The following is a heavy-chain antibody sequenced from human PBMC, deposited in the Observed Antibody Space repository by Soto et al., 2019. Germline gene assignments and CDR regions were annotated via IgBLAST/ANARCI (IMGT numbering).Heavy chain of an antibody. Sequence: QVQLVESGGGLVKPGGSLRLSCAASGFTFSDYYMSWIRQAPGKGLEWVSYISSSSSYTNYADSVKGRFTISRDNAKNSLYLQMNSLRAEDTAVYYCARVVQLEPPDYWGQGTLVTVSS. CDR3: ARVVQLEPPDY. D-gene: IGHD1-1*01. CDR2: ISSSSSYT. CDR1: GFTFSDYY. J-gene: IGHJ4*02. V-gene: IGHV3-11*06.